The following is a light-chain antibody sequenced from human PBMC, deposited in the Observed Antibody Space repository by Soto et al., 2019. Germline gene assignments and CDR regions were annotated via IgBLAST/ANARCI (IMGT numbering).Light chain of an antibody. CDR1: QSVSSK. J-gene: IGKJ1*01. CDR2: GAS. Sequence: EIVMTQSPATLSVSPGEGSTVSCSASQSVSSKLAWYQQKPGQAPRLLIYGASTRATGIPARFSGSGSGTEFTLIISSLQSEDFAVYYCQQYGSSRTWTFGQGTKVDIK. CDR3: QQYGSSRTWT. V-gene: IGKV3-15*01.